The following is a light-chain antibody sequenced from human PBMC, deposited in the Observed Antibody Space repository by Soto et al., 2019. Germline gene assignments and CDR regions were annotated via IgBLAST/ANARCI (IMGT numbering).Light chain of an antibody. Sequence: QSALTQPASVSGSPGHSITISCTGTSSDVGGYNYVSCYQQHPGKAPKLMIYEVSHRPSGVSNRFSGSKSGNTASLTISGLQAEDEAHYYCSSYTSSSIDYVFGTGTKLTVL. CDR3: SSYTSSSIDYV. CDR1: SSDVGGYNY. V-gene: IGLV2-14*01. CDR2: EVS. J-gene: IGLJ1*01.